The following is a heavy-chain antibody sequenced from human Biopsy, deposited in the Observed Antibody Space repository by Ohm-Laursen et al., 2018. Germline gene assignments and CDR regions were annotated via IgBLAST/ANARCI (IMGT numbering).Heavy chain of an antibody. CDR1: GGSIISYY. V-gene: IGHV4-59*12. D-gene: IGHD3-16*02. CDR3: TRVRTFGGVIGGYYFDS. Sequence: GTLSLTCSVSGGSIISYYWTWIRQPPGKGLEWIGHVYNGGITNYNPALKSRVAISKDTSKNQFSLQVNSVTAADTAVYYRTRVRTFGGVIGGYYFDSWGQGILVTVSS. J-gene: IGHJ4*02. CDR2: VYNGGIT.